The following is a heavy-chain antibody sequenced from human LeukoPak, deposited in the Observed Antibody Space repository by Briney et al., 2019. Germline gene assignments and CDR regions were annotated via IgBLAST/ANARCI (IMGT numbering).Heavy chain of an antibody. D-gene: IGHD2-2*01. Sequence: SETLSLTCTVSGGSISSYYWSWIRQPAGKGLEWIGRIYTSGSTNYNPSLKNRVTISVDTSKNQFSLKLSSVTAADTAVYYCARHLGYCSSTSCYPWFDPWGQGTLVTVSS. V-gene: IGHV4-4*07. CDR3: ARHLGYCSSTSCYPWFDP. J-gene: IGHJ5*02. CDR1: GGSISSYY. CDR2: IYTSGST.